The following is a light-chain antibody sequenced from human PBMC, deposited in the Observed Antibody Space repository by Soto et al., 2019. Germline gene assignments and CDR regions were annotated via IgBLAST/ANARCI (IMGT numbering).Light chain of an antibody. V-gene: IGLV2-14*03. CDR1: SSDVCGYNY. CDR3: NSYTSSSTHV. Sequence: QSVLTQPASVSGSPGQSITISCTGSSSDVCGYNYVSWYQQHPGKAPKLIISDVSNRPSGVFYRFSGCKSGNTVSLSISGLQAEYEADYYCNSYTSSSTHVFGNGTKVTVL. CDR2: DVS. J-gene: IGLJ1*01.